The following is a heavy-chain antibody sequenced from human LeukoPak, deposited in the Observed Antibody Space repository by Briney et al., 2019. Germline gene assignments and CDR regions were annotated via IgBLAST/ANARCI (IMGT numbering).Heavy chain of an antibody. CDR1: GFTFSSYW. CDR2: IKQDGSEK. CDR3: ARVNYGSFDF. J-gene: IGHJ4*02. D-gene: IGHD3-10*01. Sequence: GGSLRLSCAASGFTFSSYWMTWVRQAPGKGLEWVASIKQDGSEKYFVASVKGRFTFSRDNAENSLHLRMNSLRAEDTAVYYCARVNYGSFDFWGQGTLVTVSS. V-gene: IGHV3-7*01.